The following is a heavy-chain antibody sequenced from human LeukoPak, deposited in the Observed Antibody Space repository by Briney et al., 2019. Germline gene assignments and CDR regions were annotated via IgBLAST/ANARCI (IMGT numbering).Heavy chain of an antibody. Sequence: SGTLSLTCAVSSGSISNNTWWSWVRQPPGKGLEWIGEIYHSGSTNYNPSLKSRVTISVDKSKNQFSLKLTSVTAADTAVYYCARTDYSNFRGAFDIWGQGTMVTVSS. V-gene: IGHV4-4*02. CDR2: IYHSGST. CDR3: ARTDYSNFRGAFDI. J-gene: IGHJ3*02. D-gene: IGHD4-11*01. CDR1: SGSISNNTW.